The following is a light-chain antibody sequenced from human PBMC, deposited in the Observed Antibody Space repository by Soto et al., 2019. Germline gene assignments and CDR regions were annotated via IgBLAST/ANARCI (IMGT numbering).Light chain of an antibody. CDR1: SSDIGDHNL. V-gene: IGLV2-8*01. J-gene: IGLJ1*01. CDR3: SSYAGSDNYV. Sequence: QSVLTQPPSASGSPGQSVTISCSGTSSDIGDHNLVSWHQQHPGKAPKLLIWGVTNRPSGVPHRFSGSKSGNTASLTVSGLQAEDEADYYCSSYAGSDNYVFGTGTKLTVL. CDR2: GVT.